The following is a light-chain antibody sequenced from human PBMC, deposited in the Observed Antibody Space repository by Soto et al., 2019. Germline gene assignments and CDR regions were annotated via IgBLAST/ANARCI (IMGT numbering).Light chain of an antibody. CDR3: AAWDDSLNGYV. Sequence: QSVLTQPPSASGTPGQRVTISCSGSSSNIGSNTVNWYQQLPGTAPKLLIYSNNQRPSGVPDRFSGSKSGTSASLAISGHQSEDEADSYCAAWDDSLNGYVFGTGTKLTVL. CDR1: SSNIGSNT. J-gene: IGLJ1*01. CDR2: SNN. V-gene: IGLV1-44*01.